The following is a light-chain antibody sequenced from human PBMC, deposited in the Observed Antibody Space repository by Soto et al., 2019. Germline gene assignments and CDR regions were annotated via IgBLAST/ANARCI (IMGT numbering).Light chain of an antibody. CDR3: MQTLQTSYT. Sequence: EIVMTQSPLSLPVTPGEPASISCRSSQSLLHSNGHNYLEWYLQKPGQSPQLLIYLGSNRASGVPDRLSGSAPRKDFTRKTSRVDAEDVGVYYCMQTLQTSYTFGQGTKLEIK. V-gene: IGKV2-28*01. CDR2: LGS. J-gene: IGKJ2*01. CDR1: QSLLHSNGHNY.